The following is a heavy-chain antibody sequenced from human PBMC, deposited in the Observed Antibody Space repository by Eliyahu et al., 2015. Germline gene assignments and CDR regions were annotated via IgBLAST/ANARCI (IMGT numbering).Heavy chain of an antibody. Sequence: QVQLQQSGPGLVKPSQTLSLTCAISGDSVSSNRXXWNWIRQSPSRGLEWLGRTYYRSKWYNDYAVSVKSRITINPDTSKNQFSLQLNSVTPEDTAVYYCARDPYEVDGSSWYYYYYGMDVWGQGTTVTVSS. CDR1: GDSVSSNRXX. J-gene: IGHJ6*02. V-gene: IGHV6-1*01. D-gene: IGHD6-13*01. CDR3: ARDPYEVDGSSWYYYYYGMDV. CDR2: TYYRSKWYN.